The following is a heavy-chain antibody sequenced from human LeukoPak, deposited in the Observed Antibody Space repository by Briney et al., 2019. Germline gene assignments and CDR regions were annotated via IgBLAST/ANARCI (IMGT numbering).Heavy chain of an antibody. CDR1: GYTFTGYY. J-gene: IGHJ6*04. CDR3: ARGNVAAAGIFYYYYGMDV. CDR2: INPDSGGT. V-gene: IGHV1-2*04. Sequence: ASVKVSCNASGYTFTGYYMHWVRQAPGQGLEWMGWINPDSGGTNYAQKFQGWVTMTRDTSISTAYMELSRLRSDDTAVYYCARGNVAAAGIFYYYYGMDVWGKGTTVTVSS. D-gene: IGHD6-13*01.